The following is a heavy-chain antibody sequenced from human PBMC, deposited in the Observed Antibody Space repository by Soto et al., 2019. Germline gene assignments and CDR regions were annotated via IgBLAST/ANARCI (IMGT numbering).Heavy chain of an antibody. Sequence: ASVKVSCKASGYTFTNYGITWVRQAPGQGLEWVGWISAYNGITNYAQNLQGRVTMTTDTSTSTAYVELRSLRSDDTAVYYCASRSGQLPYYFDYWGQGTLVTVSS. D-gene: IGHD6-6*01. CDR1: GYTFTNYG. J-gene: IGHJ4*02. CDR2: ISAYNGIT. V-gene: IGHV1-18*01. CDR3: ASRSGQLPYYFDY.